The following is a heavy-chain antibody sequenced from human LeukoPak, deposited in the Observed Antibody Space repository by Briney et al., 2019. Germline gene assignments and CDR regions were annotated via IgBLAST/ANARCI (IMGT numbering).Heavy chain of an antibody. Sequence: SETLSLTCTVSGGSVSSGSYYWSWIRQPPGKGLEWIGYLYYTGSTTNYNPSLKSRVTISLDSSKNQFSLRLSAVTAADTAVYYCARGPYYYGSFWGQGTLVTVSS. V-gene: IGHV4-61*01. CDR2: LYYTGSTT. J-gene: IGHJ4*02. CDR1: GGSVSSGSYY. D-gene: IGHD3-10*01. CDR3: ARGPYYYGSF.